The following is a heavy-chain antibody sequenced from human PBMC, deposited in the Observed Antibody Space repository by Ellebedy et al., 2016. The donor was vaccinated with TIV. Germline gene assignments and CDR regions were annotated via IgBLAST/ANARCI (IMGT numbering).Heavy chain of an antibody. D-gene: IGHD6-13*01. CDR3: ARGSSSWYAPIDY. Sequence: PGGSLRLSCSGSGFTFSTYAMHWVRQAPGKGLEYVSAISSNGGSTYYADSVKGRFTISRDNSKNTPYLQMGSLRAEDMAGYYCARGSSSWYAPIDYWGQGTLVTVSS. J-gene: IGHJ4*02. CDR1: GFTFSTYA. V-gene: IGHV3-64*02. CDR2: ISSNGGST.